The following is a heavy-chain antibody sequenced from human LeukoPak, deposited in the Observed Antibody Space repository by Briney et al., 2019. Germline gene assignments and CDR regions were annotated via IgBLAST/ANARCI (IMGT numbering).Heavy chain of an antibody. CDR2: ISAYNGNT. J-gene: IGHJ5*02. V-gene: IGHV1-18*01. D-gene: IGHD3-3*01. CDR3: ARDSDPLRFLEWLSYNWFDP. CDR1: GYTFTSYG. Sequence: GASVKVSCKASGYTFTSYGISWVRQAPGQGLEWMGWISAYNGNTNYAQKLQGRVTMTTDTSTSTAYMELRSLRSDDTAVYYCARDSDPLRFLEWLSYNWFDPWGQGTLDTVSS.